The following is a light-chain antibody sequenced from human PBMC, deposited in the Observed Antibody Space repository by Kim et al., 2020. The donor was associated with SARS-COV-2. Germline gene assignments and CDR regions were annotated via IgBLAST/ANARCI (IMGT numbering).Light chain of an antibody. CDR2: KAS. CDR3: QQYNSYPYT. J-gene: IGKJ2*01. CDR1: QSISSW. V-gene: IGKV1-5*03. Sequence: DIQMTQSPSTLSASVGDRVTITCRASQSISSWLAWYQQKPGKAPKLLIYKASSLESGIPSRFSGSGSGTEFTLTISSLQPDDFATYYCQQYNSYPYTFGQGTKLEI.